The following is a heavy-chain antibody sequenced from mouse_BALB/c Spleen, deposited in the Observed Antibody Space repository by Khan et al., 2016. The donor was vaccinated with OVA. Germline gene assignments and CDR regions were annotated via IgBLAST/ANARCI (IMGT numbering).Heavy chain of an antibody. CDR2: INTHSGVP. J-gene: IGHJ4*01. D-gene: IGHD2-5*01. CDR1: GYTFTTAG. CDR3: ARGESAYNSNDGDAMEY. Sequence: QIQLVQSGPELKKPGETVRISCKASGYTFTTAGIQWVQKMPGKGLKWIGWINTHSGVPKYAEDFKGRFAFTLEISVNTAFLQITNLKNEDTATYYCARGESAYNSNDGDAMEYWGQGTSVTVSS. V-gene: IGHV9-4*02.